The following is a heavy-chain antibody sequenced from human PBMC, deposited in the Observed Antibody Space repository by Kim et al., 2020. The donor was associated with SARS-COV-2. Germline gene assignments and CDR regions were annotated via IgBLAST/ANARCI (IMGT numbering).Heavy chain of an antibody. CDR3: ARFDVVGAMRVSWFDP. D-gene: IGHD1-26*01. CDR2: IIPIFGTA. CDR1: GGTFSSYA. J-gene: IGHJ5*02. V-gene: IGHV1-69*13. Sequence: SVKVSCKASGGTFSSYAISWVRQAPGQGLEWMGGIIPIFGTANYAQKFQGRVTITADESTSTAYMELSSLRSEDTAVYYCARFDVVGAMRVSWFDPWGQGTLVTVSS.